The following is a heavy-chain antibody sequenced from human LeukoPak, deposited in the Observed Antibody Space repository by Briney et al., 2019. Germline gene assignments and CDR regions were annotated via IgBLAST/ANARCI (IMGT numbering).Heavy chain of an antibody. V-gene: IGHV3-43*02. CDR3: ARESGKFDY. Sequence: GGSLRLSCVVSGLPIADIAMHWVRQAPGKGLEWVSLISGDGVSTFYADSVKGQFSISRDNSKNSLSLEMNSLRTEDTAMYYCARESGKFDYWGQGTLVGVSS. J-gene: IGHJ4*02. CDR2: ISGDGVST. CDR1: GLPIADIA.